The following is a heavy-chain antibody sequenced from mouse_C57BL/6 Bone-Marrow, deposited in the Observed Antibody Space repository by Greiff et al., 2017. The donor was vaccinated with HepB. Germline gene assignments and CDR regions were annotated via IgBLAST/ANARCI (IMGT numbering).Heavy chain of an antibody. CDR3: ARDYDGYSAWFAY. V-gene: IGHV1-81*01. J-gene: IGHJ3*01. Sequence: VKVVESGAELARPGASVKLSCKASGYTFTSYGISWVKQRTGQGLEWIGEIYPRSGNTYYNEKFKGKATLTADKSSSTAYMEPRSLTSEDSAVYFCARDYDGYSAWFAYWGQGTLVTVSA. D-gene: IGHD2-3*01. CDR2: IYPRSGNT. CDR1: GYTFTSYG.